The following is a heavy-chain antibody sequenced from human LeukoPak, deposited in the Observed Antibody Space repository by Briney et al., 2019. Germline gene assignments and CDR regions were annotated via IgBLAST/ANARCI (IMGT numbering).Heavy chain of an antibody. CDR3: ARADVVVVGLVELEGSFDY. J-gene: IGHJ4*02. CDR1: GYTFTSYD. D-gene: IGHD2-15*01. CDR2: MNPNSGNT. Sequence: ASVKVSCKASGYTFTSYDINWVRQATGQGLEWMGWMNPNSGNTGYAQKFQGRVTMTRNTSISTAYMELSSLRYEDTAVYYCARADVVVVGLVELEGSFDYWGQGTLVTVSS. V-gene: IGHV1-8*01.